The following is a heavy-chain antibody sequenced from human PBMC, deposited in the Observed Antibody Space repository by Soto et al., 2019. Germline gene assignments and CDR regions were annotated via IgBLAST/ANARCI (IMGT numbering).Heavy chain of an antibody. J-gene: IGHJ4*02. V-gene: IGHV4-59*01. CDR3: ARGGWYLDY. D-gene: IGHD6-19*01. CDR1: GGSMSGSY. CDR2: IYYTGSP. Sequence: QVQLQESGPGLVKPSETLCLTCTVSGGSMSGSYWSWIRQCPGKGLEWIAYIYYTGSPEYNPSLNSRVTISVDTSKNQFSLKLSAVTAADTAVYYCARGGWYLDYWGQGTLVTVSS.